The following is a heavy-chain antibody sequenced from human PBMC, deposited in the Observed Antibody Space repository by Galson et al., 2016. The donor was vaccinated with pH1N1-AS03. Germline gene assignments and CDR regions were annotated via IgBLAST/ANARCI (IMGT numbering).Heavy chain of an antibody. J-gene: IGHJ4*02. CDR3: AKSPGYCSAGSCSDQGYFDY. Sequence: SLRLSCAGSGFTFDDCAMHWVRQAPGKGLEWVSGISWNSGTIGYTDSVKGRFTISRDNAKNSLYLQMNSLRAEDTALYYCAKSPGYCSAGSCSDQGYFDYWGQGTLVTVSS. CDR1: GFTFDDCA. V-gene: IGHV3-9*01. CDR2: ISWNSGTI. D-gene: IGHD2-15*01.